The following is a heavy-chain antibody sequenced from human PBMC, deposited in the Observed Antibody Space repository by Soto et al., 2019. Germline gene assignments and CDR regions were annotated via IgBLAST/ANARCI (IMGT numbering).Heavy chain of an antibody. J-gene: IGHJ4*02. CDR3: ARGFDDILTGYYIDY. CDR1: GGSISSYY. V-gene: IGHV4-59*01. Sequence: ASETLSLTCTVSGGSISSYYWSWIRQPPGKGLEWIGYIYYSGSTNYNPSLKSRVTISVDTSKNQFSLKLSSVTAADTAVYYCARGFDDILTGYYIDYWGQGTLVTVSS. D-gene: IGHD3-9*01. CDR2: IYYSGST.